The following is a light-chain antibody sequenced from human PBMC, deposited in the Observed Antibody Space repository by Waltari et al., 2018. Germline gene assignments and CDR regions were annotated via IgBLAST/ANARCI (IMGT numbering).Light chain of an antibody. CDR3: QVRDSSSDYRV. CDR1: DIGRKS. Sequence: SYVLTQAPSVSVAPGQAAGITCGGDDIGRKSVHWYQQKPGHAPLLVVYDNRVRPSGIPDRFSGSNSGNTATLTISGVEAGDEADYYCQVRDSSSDYRVFGGGTKLTVL. J-gene: IGLJ3*02. CDR2: DNR. V-gene: IGLV3-21*02.